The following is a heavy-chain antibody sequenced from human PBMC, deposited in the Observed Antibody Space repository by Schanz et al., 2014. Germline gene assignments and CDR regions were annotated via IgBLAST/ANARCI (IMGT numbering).Heavy chain of an antibody. V-gene: IGHV3-66*01. CDR1: GFTVSSDH. J-gene: IGHJ4*02. CDR2: IYASGAT. D-gene: IGHD3-22*01. Sequence: EVQLVESGGGFVQPGGSLGLSCVVSGFTVSSDHMSWVRQAPGKGLEWVSTIYASGATYYADSVKGRFTISRDNAKNSLYLQMNSLRAEDTAVYYCAKDPSHGDYDYYCDYWGQGTLVTVSS. CDR3: AKDPSHGDYDYYCDY.